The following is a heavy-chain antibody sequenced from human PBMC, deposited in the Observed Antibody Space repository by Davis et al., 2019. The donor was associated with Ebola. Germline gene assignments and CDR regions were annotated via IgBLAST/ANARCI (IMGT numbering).Heavy chain of an antibody. CDR1: GYTFTNYW. CDR2: MYPGDSDT. J-gene: IGHJ4*02. V-gene: IGHV5-51*01. Sequence: GESLKISCKGSGYTFTNYWIGWVRQKPGKGLEWMGIMYPGDSDTRYSPSFQGQVNISADKSITTAYLQWSSLKASDTAIYYCARGTNGYNPGGYFDSWGQGTLVTVSS. D-gene: IGHD5-24*01. CDR3: ARGTNGYNPGGYFDS.